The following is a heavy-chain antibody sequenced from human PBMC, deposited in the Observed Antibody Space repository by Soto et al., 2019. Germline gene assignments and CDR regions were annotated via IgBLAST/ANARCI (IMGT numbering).Heavy chain of an antibody. CDR2: IYYSGST. J-gene: IGHJ2*01. CDR1: GGSISSGGYY. Sequence: QVQLQESGPGLVKPSQTLSLTCTVSGGSISSGGYYWSWIRQHPGKGLEWIGYIYYSGSTYYNPSHKRRVTVSVDASKDQLTLKLSSVSAEDTSVYYCARDRGRESSKYQKDWYFPLTGRGTLVTVSS. D-gene: IGHD2-2*01. V-gene: IGHV4-31*03. CDR3: ARDRGRESSKYQKDWYFPL.